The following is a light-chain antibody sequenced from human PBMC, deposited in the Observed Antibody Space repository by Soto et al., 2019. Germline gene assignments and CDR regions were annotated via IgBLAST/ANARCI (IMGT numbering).Light chain of an antibody. CDR1: QSVGSH. Sequence: EIVMTQSPATLSVSPGERATRSCRASQSVGSHLAWYQQRPGQAPRLLIYGASYRATGIPARFSGSGSGTDFTLIISSLQSEDFAVYYCQQYDNWPPFTFGPGTKVDIK. V-gene: IGKV3-15*01. J-gene: IGKJ3*01. CDR3: QQYDNWPPFT. CDR2: GAS.